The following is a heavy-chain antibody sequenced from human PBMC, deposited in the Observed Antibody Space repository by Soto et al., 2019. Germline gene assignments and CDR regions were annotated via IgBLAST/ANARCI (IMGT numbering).Heavy chain of an antibody. Sequence: GVSLRLSCAASGFTFSSFGMHWVRQAPGKGLEWVAVILYDGSNKYYADSVKGRFTISRDNSKNTLYLQMNSLRAEDTAVFYCAKPTVPFGRSVVAGPFDNWGKGTLVTVSS. CDR3: AKPTVPFGRSVVAGPFDN. D-gene: IGHD6-19*01. J-gene: IGHJ4*02. CDR1: GFTFSSFG. CDR2: ILYDGSNK. V-gene: IGHV3-30*18.